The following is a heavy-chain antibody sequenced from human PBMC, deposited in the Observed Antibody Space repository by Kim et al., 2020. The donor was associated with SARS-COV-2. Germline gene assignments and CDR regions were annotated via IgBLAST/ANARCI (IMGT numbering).Heavy chain of an antibody. D-gene: IGHD6-13*01. J-gene: IGHJ5*02. V-gene: IGHV4-34*01. CDR2: INHSGST. Sequence: SETLSLTCAVYGGSFSGYYWSWIRQPPGKGLEWIGEINHSGSTNYNPSLKSRVTISVDTSKNQFSLKLSSVTAADTAVYYCARVGYSSSWYGAHNWFDPWGQGTLVNVSS. CDR1: GGSFSGYY. CDR3: ARVGYSSSWYGAHNWFDP.